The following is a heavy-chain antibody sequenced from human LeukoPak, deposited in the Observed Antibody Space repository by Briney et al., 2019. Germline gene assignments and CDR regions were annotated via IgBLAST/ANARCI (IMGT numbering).Heavy chain of an antibody. Sequence: GGSLRLSCAASGFTFSSYSMNWVRQAPGEGLEWVSSISSSSSYIYYADSVKGRFTISRDNAKNSLYLQMNSLRAEDTAVYYCARSARDGYNYGMDYWGQGTLVTVSS. J-gene: IGHJ4*02. D-gene: IGHD5-24*01. V-gene: IGHV3-21*01. CDR2: ISSSSSYI. CDR1: GFTFSSYS. CDR3: ARSARDGYNYGMDY.